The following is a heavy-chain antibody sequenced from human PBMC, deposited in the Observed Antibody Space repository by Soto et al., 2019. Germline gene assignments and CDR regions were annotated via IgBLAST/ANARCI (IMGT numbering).Heavy chain of an antibody. CDR2: IHYSGST. D-gene: IGHD2-2*01. CDR1: GGSISNKRYY. V-gene: IGHV4-39*01. J-gene: IGHJ5*02. Sequence: SETLSLTCTVSGGSISNKRYYWGWIRQPPGKGLEWIGSIHYSGSTYDNPSLKSRVTISVDTSKKQLSLKLKSVTAADTDVYYCERHVYLGYCIPTSCDLLPWFDAWGQGTQVTVS. CDR3: ERHVYLGYCIPTSCDLLPWFDA.